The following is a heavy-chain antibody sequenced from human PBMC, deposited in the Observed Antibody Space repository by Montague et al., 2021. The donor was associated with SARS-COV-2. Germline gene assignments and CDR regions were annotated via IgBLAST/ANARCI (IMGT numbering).Heavy chain of an antibody. D-gene: IGHD1-1*01. CDR1: GDSVSSNSAT. Sequence: CAISGDSVSSNSATWNWVMQSPSSGLEWLGRTYYRSKWYNDYAVSVRGRVTINPDTSKNQFSLQLNSVTPEDTAIYYCTSGREGNYNVMDVWGQGTTVTVSS. CDR3: TSGREGNYNVMDV. V-gene: IGHV6-1*01. CDR2: TYYRSKWYN. J-gene: IGHJ6*02.